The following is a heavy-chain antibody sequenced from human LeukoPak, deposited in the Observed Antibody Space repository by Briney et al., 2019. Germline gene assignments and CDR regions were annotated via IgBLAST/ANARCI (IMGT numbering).Heavy chain of an antibody. Sequence: GGSLRLSCAASGFAFSGYAMSWVRQAPGKGLEWVSAISGSGGSTYYADSVKGRFTISRDNSKNTLYLQMNSLRAEDTAVYYCAKDSYGDYGFYYYYYYMDVWGKGTTVTISS. V-gene: IGHV3-23*01. J-gene: IGHJ6*03. D-gene: IGHD4-17*01. CDR2: ISGSGGST. CDR3: AKDSYGDYGFYYYYYYMDV. CDR1: GFAFSGYA.